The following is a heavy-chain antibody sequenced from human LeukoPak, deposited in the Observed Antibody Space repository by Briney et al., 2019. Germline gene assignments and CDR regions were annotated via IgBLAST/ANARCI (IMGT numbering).Heavy chain of an antibody. CDR2: TNPSNCDT. CDR1: VYTFSGYY. V-gene: IGHV1-2*02. CDR3: ARVGSSGWYVHPTLDY. J-gene: IGHJ4*02. D-gene: IGHD6-19*01. Sequence: GASVKVSCKASVYTFSGYYIHWVRQAPGRGLDWMSWTNPSNCDTNYVQKFHGRVTRTMDTSIHTAYIELTRLISADTAVYYRARVGSSGWYVHPTLDYWGQGTLVTVSS.